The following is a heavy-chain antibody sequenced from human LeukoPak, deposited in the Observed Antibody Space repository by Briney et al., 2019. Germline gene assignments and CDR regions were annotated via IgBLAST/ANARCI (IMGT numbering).Heavy chain of an antibody. CDR3: AKDSKVAAAGYFFDS. Sequence: PGGSLRLSCAASGFTFSTYSMNWVRQAPGKGLEWVAVIATDGRDKKYADSVKGRFTISRDNSKNTLYLEMNSLRPEDTAVYHCAKDSKVAAAGYFFDSWGQGTLVTVSS. CDR2: IATDGRDK. D-gene: IGHD6-13*01. J-gene: IGHJ4*02. V-gene: IGHV3-30*18. CDR1: GFTFSTYS.